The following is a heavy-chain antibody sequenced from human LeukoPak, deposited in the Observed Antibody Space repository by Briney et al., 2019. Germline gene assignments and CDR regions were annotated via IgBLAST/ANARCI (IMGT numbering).Heavy chain of an antibody. Sequence: ASVKVSCKASGYTFTAYYMHWVRQAPGQGLEWMGWINPNSGGTNYAQKFQGRVTMTRDTSISTAYMELSRLRSDVTAVYYCARDYYDSSGFGAFDIWGQGTMVTVSS. CDR3: ARDYYDSSGFGAFDI. J-gene: IGHJ3*02. CDR2: INPNSGGT. D-gene: IGHD3-22*01. CDR1: GYTFTAYY. V-gene: IGHV1-2*02.